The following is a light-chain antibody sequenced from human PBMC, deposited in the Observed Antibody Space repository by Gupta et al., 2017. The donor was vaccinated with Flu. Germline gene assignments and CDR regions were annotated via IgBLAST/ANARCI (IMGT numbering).Light chain of an antibody. Sequence: KTARITCEGNNIDSKSVHWYQQRPGQAPVLVVYDDSDRPSGIPERFSGSNSRNTATLTVSGVEAGDEADYYCQVWDTSSGHSWVFGGGTKLNVL. CDR1: NIDSKS. CDR2: DDS. J-gene: IGLJ3*02. V-gene: IGLV3-21*03. CDR3: QVWDTSSGHSWV.